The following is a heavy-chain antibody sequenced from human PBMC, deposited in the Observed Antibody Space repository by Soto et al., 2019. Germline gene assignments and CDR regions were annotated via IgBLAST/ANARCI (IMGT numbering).Heavy chain of an antibody. D-gene: IGHD3-22*01. CDR1: GFTFSSYG. J-gene: IGHJ6*02. Sequence: QVQLVESGGGVVQPGRSLRFSCAASGFTFSSYGMHWVRQAPGKGLEWVAVIWYDGSDKYYADSVKGRFTISRDNSKNTLYRQMNSLRAEDTAVYYCARDRPGIFYYDSRVYAYYYYHGMDVWGQGTTVTVSS. V-gene: IGHV3-33*01. CDR2: IWYDGSDK. CDR3: ARDRPGIFYYDSRVYAYYYYHGMDV.